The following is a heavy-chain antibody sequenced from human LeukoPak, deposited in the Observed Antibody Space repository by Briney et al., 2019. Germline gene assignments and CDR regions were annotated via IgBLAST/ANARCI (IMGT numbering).Heavy chain of an antibody. Sequence: GGSLRLSCAASGFTFSDYWMHWVRQTPGKGPVWVSRIDSDGRNTHYADSVKGRFTVSRDNGINTLYLQMDNLRAEDTALYYCVRDIRSWYTELDSWGQGTLVTVSS. V-gene: IGHV3-74*01. CDR2: IDSDGRNT. CDR1: GFTFSDYW. J-gene: IGHJ4*02. CDR3: VRDIRSWYTELDS. D-gene: IGHD2-2*02.